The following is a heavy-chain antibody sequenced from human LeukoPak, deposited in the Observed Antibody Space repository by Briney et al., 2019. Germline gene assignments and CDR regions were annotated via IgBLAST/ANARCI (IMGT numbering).Heavy chain of an antibody. D-gene: IGHD5-18*01. Sequence: PSETLSLTCTVSGASISSHYWSWFRQPPGKGLEWLGYISYSGWTNYNPSLMSRLIISVDTSKNQFSLKLSSVTAADTAVYYCARGGVYSYGPIDYWGQGTLVTVSS. CDR2: ISYSGWT. CDR1: GASISSHY. J-gene: IGHJ4*02. CDR3: ARGGVYSYGPIDY. V-gene: IGHV4-59*11.